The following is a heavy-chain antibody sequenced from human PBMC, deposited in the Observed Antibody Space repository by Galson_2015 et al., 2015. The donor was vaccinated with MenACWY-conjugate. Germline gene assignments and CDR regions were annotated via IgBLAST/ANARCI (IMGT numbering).Heavy chain of an antibody. J-gene: IGHJ4*02. CDR2: INPGGSST. D-gene: IGHD1-26*01. V-gene: IGHV3-74*01. CDR1: GSIFNTYW. CDR3: AKSRGASFYFDS. Sequence: LRLSCAASGSIFNTYWMHWVRQAPGKGLVWVSRINPGGSSTTYADSVKDRLTISRDNAKNTLYLQMNSLRPEDTAVFYCAKSRGASFYFDSWGQGTLVTVSS.